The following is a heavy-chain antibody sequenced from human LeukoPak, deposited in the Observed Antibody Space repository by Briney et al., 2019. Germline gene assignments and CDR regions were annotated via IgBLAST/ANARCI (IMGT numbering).Heavy chain of an antibody. CDR3: AREGAEQAFDI. J-gene: IGHJ3*02. CDR1: GFTFSNFA. V-gene: IGHV3-30*01. Sequence: PGVSLRLSCAASGFTFSNFAIHWVRQAPGKGLYWVALISYDGGNKYYADSVKGRFTISRDNSRDTLYLQLNSLRAEDTAVYYCAREGAEQAFDIWGQGTMVTVSS. CDR2: ISYDGGNK. D-gene: IGHD1-26*01.